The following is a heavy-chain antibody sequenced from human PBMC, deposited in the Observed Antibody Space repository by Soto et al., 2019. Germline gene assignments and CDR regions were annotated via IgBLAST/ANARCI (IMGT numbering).Heavy chain of an antibody. CDR1: GFTFSNYA. V-gene: IGHV3-23*01. CDR2: ISGSGGST. CDR3: AGVSGWYNAFDI. J-gene: IGHJ3*02. Sequence: EVQLLESGGGLVQPGGSLRLSCAASGFTFSNYAMSWVRQAPGKGLEWVAVISGSGGSTYYADSVKGRFTISRDNSKNTLYLQVNSLRAEDAGVGYCAGVSGWYNAFDIWGQGTMVTVSS. D-gene: IGHD6-19*01.